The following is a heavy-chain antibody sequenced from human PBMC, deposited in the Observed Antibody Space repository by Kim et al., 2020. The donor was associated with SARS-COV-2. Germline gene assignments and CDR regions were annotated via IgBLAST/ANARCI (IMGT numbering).Heavy chain of an antibody. Sequence: SETLSLTCAVSGGSISSSNWWSWVRQPPGKGLEWIGEIYHSGSTNYNPSLKSRVTISVDKSKNQFSLKLSSVTAADTAVYYCARVHKRLTTVTTVGGEWYFDLWGRGTLVTVSS. D-gene: IGHD4-17*01. CDR2: IYHSGST. V-gene: IGHV4-4*02. CDR3: ARVHKRLTTVTTVGGEWYFDL. J-gene: IGHJ2*01. CDR1: GGSISSSNW.